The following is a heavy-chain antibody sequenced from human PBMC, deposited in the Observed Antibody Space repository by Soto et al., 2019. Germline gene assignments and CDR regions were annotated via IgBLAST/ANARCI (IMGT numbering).Heavy chain of an antibody. J-gene: IGHJ6*02. CDR2: IYYSGST. CDR3: ATVTTYYYYGMDV. CDR1: GGSISSGGYY. D-gene: IGHD4-17*01. Sequence: SETLSLTCTVSGGSISSGGYYWSWIRQHPGKGLEWIGYIYYSGSTYYNPSLKSRVTISVDTSKNQFSLKLSSVTAADTAVYYFATVTTYYYYGMDVWGQGTTVTVSS. V-gene: IGHV4-31*03.